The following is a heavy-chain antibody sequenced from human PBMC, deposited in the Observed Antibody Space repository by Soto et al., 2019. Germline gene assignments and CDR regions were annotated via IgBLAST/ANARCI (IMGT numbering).Heavy chain of an antibody. CDR1: GLTFCSYA. D-gene: IGHD3-10*01. CDR2: ISYDGSNK. J-gene: IGHJ4*02. CDR3: AREAQVGETLPPSPTVSPSLLDY. Sequence: HPGGSLRLSCAASGLTFCSYAMHWVRQAPGKGLEWVAVISYDGSNKYYADSVKGRFTISRDNSKNTLYLQMNSLRAEDTAVYYCAREAQVGETLPPSPTVSPSLLDYWGQGTLVTVSS. V-gene: IGHV3-30-3*01.